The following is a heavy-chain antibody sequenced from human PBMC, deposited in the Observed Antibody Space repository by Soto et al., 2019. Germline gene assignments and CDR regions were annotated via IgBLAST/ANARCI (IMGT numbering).Heavy chain of an antibody. CDR2: ISAYNGNT. V-gene: IGHV1-18*01. D-gene: IGHD3-10*01. CDR1: GYTFTSYG. Sequence: ASVKVSCKASGYTFTSYGISWVRQAPGQGLEWMGWISAYNGNTNYAQKLQGRVTMTTDTSTSTAYMELRSLRSDDTAVYYCAREQSLYYYGSGSYSNWLDPWGQGTLVTVSS. J-gene: IGHJ5*02. CDR3: AREQSLYYYGSGSYSNWLDP.